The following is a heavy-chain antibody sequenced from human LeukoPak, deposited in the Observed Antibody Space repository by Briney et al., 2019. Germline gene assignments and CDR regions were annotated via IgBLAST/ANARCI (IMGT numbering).Heavy chain of an antibody. CDR2: IYTSGST. CDR3: ARDFDSSAFDY. CDR1: GGSISSDSYY. J-gene: IGHJ4*02. D-gene: IGHD6-19*01. V-gene: IGHV4-61*02. Sequence: SETLSLTCTVSGGSISSDSYYWSGIRQPAGKGLEWIGRIYTSGSTNYNPSLKSRVTISVDTSKNQFSLKLSSVTAADTAVYYCARDFDSSAFDYWGQGTLVTVSS.